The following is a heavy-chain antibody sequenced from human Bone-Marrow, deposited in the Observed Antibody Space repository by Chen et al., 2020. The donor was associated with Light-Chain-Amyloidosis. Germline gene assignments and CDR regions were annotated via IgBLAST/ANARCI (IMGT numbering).Heavy chain of an antibody. CDR3: ARGGSYYYFDY. Sequence: EVQLVESGGGLVKPGGSLRLSCVASGFTFSSYTMNWVRQTPGRGLEWVSFISLSSSHIYYADSMRGRFTISRDNAKNSLYLQMNNLRAEDTAVYYCARGGSYYYFDYWGQGILVTVSS. V-gene: IGHV3-21*01. J-gene: IGHJ4*02. CDR2: ISLSSSHI. CDR1: GFTFSSYT. D-gene: IGHD1-26*01.